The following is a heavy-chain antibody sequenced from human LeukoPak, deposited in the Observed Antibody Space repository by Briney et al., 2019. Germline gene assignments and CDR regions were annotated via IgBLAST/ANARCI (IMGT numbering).Heavy chain of an antibody. CDR1: GGSFSGYY. CDR2: INHSGST. J-gene: IGHJ4*02. D-gene: IGHD1-26*01. V-gene: IGHV4-34*01. Sequence: LSETLSLTCAVYGGSFSGYYWSWIRQPPGKGLEWIGEINHSGSTNYNPSLKSRVTISVDTSKNQFSLKLSSVTAADTAVYYCARGEKIGGATKYWGQGTLVTVSS. CDR3: ARGEKIGGATKY.